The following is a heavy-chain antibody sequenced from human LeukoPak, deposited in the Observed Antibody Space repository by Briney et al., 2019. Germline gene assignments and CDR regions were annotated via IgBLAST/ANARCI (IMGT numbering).Heavy chain of an antibody. CDR1: GGSISSSSYY. Sequence: SETLSLTCTVSGGSISSSSYYWGWIRQPPGKGLEWIGSIYYSGSTYYNPSLKSRVTISVDTSKNQFSLKLSSVTAADTAVYYCARHSDRGPDYWGQGTLVTVSS. CDR2: IYYSGST. V-gene: IGHV4-39*01. J-gene: IGHJ4*02. CDR3: ARHSDRGPDY.